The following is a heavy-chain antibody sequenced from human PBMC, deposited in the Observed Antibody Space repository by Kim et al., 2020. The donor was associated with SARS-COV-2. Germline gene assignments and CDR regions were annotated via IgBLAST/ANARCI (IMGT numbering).Heavy chain of an antibody. CDR3: AQFQLARAHSFALDV. Sequence: SETLSLTCTVSGGSISSSSYYWGWLRQPPGQGLEWIGSYNYSGSTYYTPTLKIRVTISADTSKNQFSLNLITVTAAATAVYSCAQFQLARAHSFALDVWG. CDR1: GGSISSSSYY. J-gene: IGHJ6*01. D-gene: IGHD6-13*01. CDR2: YNYSGST. V-gene: IGHV4-39*01.